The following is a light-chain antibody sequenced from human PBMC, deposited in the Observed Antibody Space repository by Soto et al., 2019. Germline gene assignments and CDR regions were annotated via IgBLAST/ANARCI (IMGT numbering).Light chain of an antibody. V-gene: IGKV1-39*01. CDR3: QQSYSTPQT. CDR2: AAS. Sequence: MTQSPSSLAASVVDRGTITFRASQSISSYLNWYQQKPGKAPKLLIYAASSLQSGVPSRFSGSGSGTDFTLTISSLQPEDFATYYCQQSYSTPQTFGQGTKVDI. J-gene: IGKJ1*01. CDR1: QSISSY.